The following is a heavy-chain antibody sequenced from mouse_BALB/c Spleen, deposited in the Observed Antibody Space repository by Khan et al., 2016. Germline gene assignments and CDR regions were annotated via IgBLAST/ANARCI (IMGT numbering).Heavy chain of an antibody. D-gene: IGHD1-1*01. V-gene: IGHV14-4*02. CDR2: IDPENGDT. J-gene: IGHJ2*01. CDR1: VFNIKDYY. Sequence: VQLQQSGAELVRSGASVKLSCTASVFNIKDYYMHWVKQRPEQGLEWIGWIDPENGDTEYALKFQGKATMTADTSSNAAYLQFSSLTSEDSAVYYCNAIYYGSDVYFDYWGQGTTLTVSS. CDR3: NAIYYGSDVYFDY.